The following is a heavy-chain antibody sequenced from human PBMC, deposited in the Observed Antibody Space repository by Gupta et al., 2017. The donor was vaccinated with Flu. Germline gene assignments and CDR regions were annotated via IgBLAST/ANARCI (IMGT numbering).Heavy chain of an antibody. CDR2: IRASAMST. Sequence: EGQLLESGGGLVQPGGYRRLSCSDSGFSFSNYAMTWVSQAPRKGLEWVSTIRASAMSTYFADSVKGRFTISRDNSKGTLYLQINSLRAGDTALYYCAKGGRGVIPAAILDSWGQGTLVTVSS. J-gene: IGHJ4*02. V-gene: IGHV3-23*01. D-gene: IGHD2-2*01. CDR1: GFSFSNYA. CDR3: AKGGRGVIPAAILDS.